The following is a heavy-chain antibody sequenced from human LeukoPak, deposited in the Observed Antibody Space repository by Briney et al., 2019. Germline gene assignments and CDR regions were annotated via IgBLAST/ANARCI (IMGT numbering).Heavy chain of an antibody. J-gene: IGHJ4*02. D-gene: IGHD3-10*01. V-gene: IGHV3-23*01. Sequence: GGSLRLSCAASGFTFSSYAMSWVRQAPGKGLEWVSAISGSGGSTYYADSVKGRFTISRDNSKNTLYLQMNSLRAEDTAVYYCAKAAYGFRVRGVDGTLDDWGQGTLVGVCS. CDR1: GFTFSSYA. CDR2: ISGSGGST. CDR3: AKAAYGFRVRGVDGTLDD.